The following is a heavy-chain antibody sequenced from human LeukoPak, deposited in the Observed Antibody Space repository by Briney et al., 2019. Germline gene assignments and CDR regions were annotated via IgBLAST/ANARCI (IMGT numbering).Heavy chain of an antibody. CDR2: INYSRSP. CDR1: GYSISSGYY. V-gene: IGHV4-38-2*02. J-gene: IGHJ6*03. CDR3: AREKIGTGTILGKDYYYMDV. D-gene: IGHD1-1*01. Sequence: SETLSLTCTVSGYSISSGYYWGWIRQPPGKGLEWIGTINYSRSPYYNPSLRSRVTISLDTSKNQFSLKLSSVTAADTAMYYCAREKIGTGTILGKDYYYMDVWGKGTTVTVSS.